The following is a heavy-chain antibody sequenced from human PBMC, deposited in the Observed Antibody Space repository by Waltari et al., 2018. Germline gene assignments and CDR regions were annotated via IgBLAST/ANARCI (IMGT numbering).Heavy chain of an antibody. CDR3: ARSDYYDSSGYVDY. CDR2: SYYSGGT. D-gene: IGHD3-22*01. CDR1: GGSISSYY. V-gene: IGHV4-59*01. Sequence: QVQLQESGPGLVKPSETLSLTCTVSGGSISSYYWSWIRQPPGKGLEWIVDSYYSGGTISNPALKRRVSISVDTSKNQFSLKLSSLTAADPAVYYCARSDYYDSSGYVDYWGQGTLVTVSS. J-gene: IGHJ4*02.